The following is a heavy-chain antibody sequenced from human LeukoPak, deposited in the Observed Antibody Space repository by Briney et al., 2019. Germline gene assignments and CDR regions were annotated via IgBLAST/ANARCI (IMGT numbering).Heavy chain of an antibody. Sequence: PGGSLRLSCAASGFTFSSYEMNWVRQAPGKGLEWVANIKEDGSEKYYVDSVKGRFTISRDNAKNSLYLQMNSLRAEDTAVYYCTIVSVHSGSHWGQGTLVTVSS. CDR2: IKEDGSEK. CDR3: TIVSVHSGSH. CDR1: GFTFSSYE. V-gene: IGHV3-7*01. D-gene: IGHD1-26*01. J-gene: IGHJ4*02.